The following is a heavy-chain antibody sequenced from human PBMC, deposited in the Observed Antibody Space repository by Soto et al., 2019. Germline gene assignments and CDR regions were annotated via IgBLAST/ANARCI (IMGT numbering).Heavy chain of an antibody. D-gene: IGHD6-19*01. Sequence: GGSLRLSCAASGFTFSSYAMSWVRQAPGKGLEWVSAISGSGGSTYYADSVKGRFTISRDNSKNTLYLQMNSLRAEDTAVYYCAKVRYSSGWDVYYYYYGMDVWGQGTTVTVSS. CDR3: AKVRYSSGWDVYYYYYGMDV. CDR2: ISGSGGST. V-gene: IGHV3-23*01. CDR1: GFTFSSYA. J-gene: IGHJ6*02.